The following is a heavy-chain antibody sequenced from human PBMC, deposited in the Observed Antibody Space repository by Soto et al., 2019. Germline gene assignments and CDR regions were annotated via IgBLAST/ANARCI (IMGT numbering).Heavy chain of an antibody. V-gene: IGHV3-11*01. J-gene: IGHJ4*02. CDR3: SRDPRLADY. CDR1: GFTFSDHY. D-gene: IGHD6-25*01. CDR2: ISGGGDII. Sequence: QVQLVESGGGLVKPGGSLRLSGAASGFTFSDHYMTWIRQAPGKGPEWLSYISGGGDIISYADSVKGRFIISRYNANRSLYLQMNRLTVAYTAVYYCSRDPRLADYWGQGTLVTVSS.